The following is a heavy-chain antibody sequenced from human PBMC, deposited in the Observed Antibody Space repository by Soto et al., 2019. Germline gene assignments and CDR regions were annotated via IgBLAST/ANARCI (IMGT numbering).Heavy chain of an antibody. CDR3: ARAPHAYSMDV. Sequence: GGSLRLSCAASGFTFSSYWMNWVRLAPGKGLEWVANINQDGSEKYYVDSVKGRFTFSRDNAKNSLYLQGSSLRAEDMAVYYCARAPHAYSMDVWGQGTTVTVSS. J-gene: IGHJ6*02. CDR1: GFTFSSYW. CDR2: INQDGSEK. V-gene: IGHV3-7*01.